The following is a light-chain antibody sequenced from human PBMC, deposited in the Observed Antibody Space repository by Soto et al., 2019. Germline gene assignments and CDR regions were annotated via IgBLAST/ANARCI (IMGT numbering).Light chain of an antibody. CDR2: EES. CDR1: QGISSY. Sequence: AIRMTQSPSSFSASTGDRVTITCRASQGISSYLAWYQQKPGKAPKLLIYEESTLHSGVPSRFSGSGSGTEFTLTISSLQPDDFATYYCQQYNSYSWTFGQGTKVDI. V-gene: IGKV1-8*01. CDR3: QQYNSYSWT. J-gene: IGKJ1*01.